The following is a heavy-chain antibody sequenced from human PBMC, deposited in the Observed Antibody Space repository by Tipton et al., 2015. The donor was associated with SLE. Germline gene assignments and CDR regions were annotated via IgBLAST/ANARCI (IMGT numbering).Heavy chain of an antibody. J-gene: IGHJ2*01. CDR3: AREFLNPVTTVHYYFDL. CDR1: GGSVSSSSKY. V-gene: IGHV4-39*07. Sequence: TLSLTCTVSGGSVSSSSKYWAWIRQPPGKGLEWIGSIYYTGTTTYYNSFLKSRVTMSVDTSKNHFSLKLISVTAADMAVYYCAREFLNPVTTVHYYFDLWGRGTLVTVSS. CDR2: IYYTGTTT. D-gene: IGHD4-11*01.